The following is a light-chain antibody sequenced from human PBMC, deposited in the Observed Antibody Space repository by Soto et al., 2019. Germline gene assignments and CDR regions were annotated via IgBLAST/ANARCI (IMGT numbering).Light chain of an antibody. V-gene: IGKV4-1*01. Sequence: DIVMTQSPDSLAVSLGERATINCKSSQSVLYSSNNKNYLAWYQQKPGQPPKLLIYWASTGESGVPDRFSGSGSGTDFTLTISSLQAEDVAVYYCQQYYSPPYTFGQGTKLEIK. CDR3: QQYYSPPYT. J-gene: IGKJ2*01. CDR1: QSVLYSSNNKNY. CDR2: WAS.